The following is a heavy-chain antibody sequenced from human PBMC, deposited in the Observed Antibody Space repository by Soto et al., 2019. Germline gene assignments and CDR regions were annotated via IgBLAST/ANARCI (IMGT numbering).Heavy chain of an antibody. CDR1: GYSFTSYW. V-gene: IGHV5-51*01. CDR2: IYPGDSDT. CDR3: ARDRRYCSSTSCYAGQQQLVLGY. J-gene: IGHJ4*02. Sequence: GESLKISCKGSGYSFTSYWIGWVRQMPGKGLEWMGIIYPGDSDTRYSPSFQGQVTISADKSISTAYLQWSSLRSEDTAVYYCARDRRYCSSTSCYAGQQQLVLGYWGQGTLVTVSS. D-gene: IGHD2-2*01.